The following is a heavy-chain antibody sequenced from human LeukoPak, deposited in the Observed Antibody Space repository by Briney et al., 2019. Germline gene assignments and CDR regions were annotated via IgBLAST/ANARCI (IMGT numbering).Heavy chain of an antibody. V-gene: IGHV3-23*01. CDR1: GFTFSSYA. D-gene: IGHD3-22*01. CDR2: ISGSGGST. J-gene: IGHJ4*02. Sequence: PGGSLRLSCAASGFTFSSYAMSWVRQAPGKGLEWVSAISGSGGSTYYADSVKGRFTISRGNSKNTLYLQMNSLRAEDTAVYYCAKVRGYYYDREYDYWGQGTLATVSS. CDR3: AKVRGYYYDREYDY.